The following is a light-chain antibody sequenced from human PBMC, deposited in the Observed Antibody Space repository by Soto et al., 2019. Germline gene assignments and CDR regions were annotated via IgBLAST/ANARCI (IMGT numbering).Light chain of an antibody. CDR3: QQFGGSLT. CDR1: QSVSSNY. V-gene: IGKV3-20*01. CDR2: DVS. Sequence: EIALTQSPGTLSLSPGERASLSCRASQSVSSNYLAWYQQKSGQAPSLLIYDVSRRATGIPERFSGSGSGTDFTLIISRLEPEDFAVYYCQQFGGSLTFGGGTKVEIK. J-gene: IGKJ4*01.